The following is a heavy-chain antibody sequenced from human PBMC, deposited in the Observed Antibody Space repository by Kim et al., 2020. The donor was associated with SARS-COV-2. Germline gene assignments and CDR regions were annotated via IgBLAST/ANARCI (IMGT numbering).Heavy chain of an antibody. Sequence: SETLSLTCTVSGVSISSYYWSWIRQLPGKGLECIGYISYSGSTNYNPSLKSRLTISIDTSKNHFSLKLSSVTVADTAVYFCATYYYYGSGTQYFDYWGQGTLVTVSS. CDR2: ISYSGST. V-gene: IGHV4-59*12. D-gene: IGHD3-10*01. CDR3: ATYYYYGSGTQYFDY. CDR1: GVSISSYY. J-gene: IGHJ4*02.